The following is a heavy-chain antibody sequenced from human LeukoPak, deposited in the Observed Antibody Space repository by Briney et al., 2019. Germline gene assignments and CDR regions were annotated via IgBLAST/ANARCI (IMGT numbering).Heavy chain of an antibody. V-gene: IGHV3-21*01. CDR1: GFTFSSYS. CDR2: ISSSSSYI. Sequence: GDSLRLSCAVSGFTFSSYSMNRVRQAPGKGLEWVSPISSSSSYIYYADSVKGRFTISRDNAKNSLYLQMNSLRAEDTTVYYCASGITMVRGVVYGMDVWGQGTTVTVSS. CDR3: ASGITMVRGVVYGMDV. J-gene: IGHJ6*02. D-gene: IGHD3-10*01.